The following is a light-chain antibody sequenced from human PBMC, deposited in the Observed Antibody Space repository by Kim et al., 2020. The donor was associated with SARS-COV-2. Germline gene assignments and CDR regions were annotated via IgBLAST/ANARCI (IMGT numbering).Light chain of an antibody. CDR1: QNIRGDS. CDR3: QQYVDSPWT. V-gene: IGKV3-20*01. Sequence: EMVLTQSPGTVSLSPGETVTLSCRASQNIRGDSLAWYQQRPGQAPRVLIHGASSRATGMPDRFSASGSGTDFTLTISRLQPEDFAVYYCQQYVDSPWTFGQGTRLEIK. CDR2: GAS. J-gene: IGKJ5*01.